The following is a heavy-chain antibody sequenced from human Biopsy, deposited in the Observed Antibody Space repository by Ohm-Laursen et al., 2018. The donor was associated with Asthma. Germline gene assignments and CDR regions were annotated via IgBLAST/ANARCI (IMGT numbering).Heavy chain of an antibody. CDR1: GFSFSNFA. V-gene: IGHV3-30*01. D-gene: IGHD1-1*01. Sequence: SLRLSCTAPGFSFSNFAIHWVRQAPGKGLEWVGVISKDASTQDYADSVKGRFTMARDNSKNTLDLQMNSLREEDTAVYYCVRDGTDDAFDIWGQGTVVSVPS. J-gene: IGHJ3*02. CDR2: ISKDASTQ. CDR3: VRDGTDDAFDI.